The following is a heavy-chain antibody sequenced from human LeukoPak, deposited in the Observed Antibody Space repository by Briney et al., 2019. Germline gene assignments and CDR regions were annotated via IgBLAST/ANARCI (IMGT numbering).Heavy chain of an antibody. J-gene: IGHJ4*02. CDR1: GFIFGDYG. Sequence: GGSLRLSCTASGFIFGDYGVSWFRQAPGKGLEWVGFIRGKTYGGTAEYAASVKGRYTISRDDSEGIAYLQMNSLKIEDTAVYFCTRSLTFCGSGCYRPADSWGQGTLVTVSS. V-gene: IGHV3-49*03. D-gene: IGHD2-21*02. CDR2: IRGKTYGGTA. CDR3: TRSLTFCGSGCYRPADS.